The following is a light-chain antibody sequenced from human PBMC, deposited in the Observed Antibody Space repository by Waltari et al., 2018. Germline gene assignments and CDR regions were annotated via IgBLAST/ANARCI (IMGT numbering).Light chain of an antibody. Sequence: QSALTQPPSPSGSPGQSVTISCTGSGSDFRDYDFVAWYQHPPGKAPKVILSEVSKRASGGPDRFPGSKSGNTGSLTVSGLQAGDEADYYCSSFAGRWIFGGGTKLTVL. CDR1: GSDFRDYDF. V-gene: IGLV2-8*01. CDR3: SSFAGRWI. J-gene: IGLJ2*01. CDR2: EVS.